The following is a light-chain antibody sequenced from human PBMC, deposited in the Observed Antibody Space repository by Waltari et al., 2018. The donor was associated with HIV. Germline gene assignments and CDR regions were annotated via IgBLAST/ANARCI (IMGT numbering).Light chain of an antibody. CDR2: GSS. Sequence: EIVLTQSPGTLSLSPGERATLSCRASQSVSSSYLAWYQQKPGPSPRLLIYGSSSRATGIPDRFSGSGSGTDFTLTISRLEPEDFAVYYCQQYGSVPRTFGQGTKLEIK. V-gene: IGKV3-20*01. J-gene: IGKJ2*01. CDR1: QSVSSSY. CDR3: QQYGSVPRT.